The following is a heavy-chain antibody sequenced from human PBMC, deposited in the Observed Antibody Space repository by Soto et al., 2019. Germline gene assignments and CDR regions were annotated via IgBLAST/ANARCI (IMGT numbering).Heavy chain of an antibody. Sequence: SETLSLTCAVYGKSLSGYYWSWIRQPPGKALEWIGEINHSGNTNYNPSLKSRVTISVDTSKNQLFLNLSSVTAADTAMYYCARHHVRGRTIAGAAEFWGQGTLVTVSS. V-gene: IGHV4-34*01. D-gene: IGHD1-26*01. CDR1: GKSLSGYY. CDR2: INHSGNT. J-gene: IGHJ4*02. CDR3: ARHHVRGRTIAGAAEF.